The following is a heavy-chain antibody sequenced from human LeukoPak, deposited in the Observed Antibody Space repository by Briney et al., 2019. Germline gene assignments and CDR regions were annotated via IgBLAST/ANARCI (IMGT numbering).Heavy chain of an antibody. CDR1: GFTFSSYG. V-gene: IGHV3-30*18. Sequence: GGSLRLSCAASGFTFSSYGMHWVRQAPGKGLEWVAVISYDGSNKYYADSVKGRFTISRDNSKNTLYLQMNSLRAEDTAVYYCAKDSAYYDSSGDYFDSWGQGTLVTVSS. CDR2: ISYDGSNK. CDR3: AKDSAYYDSSGDYFDS. J-gene: IGHJ4*02. D-gene: IGHD3-22*01.